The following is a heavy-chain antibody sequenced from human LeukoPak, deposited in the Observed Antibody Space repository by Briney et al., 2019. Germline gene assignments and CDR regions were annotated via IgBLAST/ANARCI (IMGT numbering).Heavy chain of an antibody. CDR2: MSSDGVNT. CDR3: AKDHSDSGRAFEY. D-gene: IGHD1-26*01. J-gene: IGHJ4*02. CDR1: GFTFRTTG. Sequence: GGSLRLSCATSGFTFRTTGVHWVRQGPGKGLEWVALMSSDGVNTYYADSVKGRFTVSRDSSRDTLYLQMNSVRPDDTAGYYCAKDHSDSGRAFEYWGRGTLVTVSS. V-gene: IGHV3-30*18.